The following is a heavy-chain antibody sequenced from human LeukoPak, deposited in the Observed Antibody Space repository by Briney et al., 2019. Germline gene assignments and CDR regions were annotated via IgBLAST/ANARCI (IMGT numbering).Heavy chain of an antibody. V-gene: IGHV3-30-3*01. CDR1: GFTFSSYA. CDR2: LSYDGSNK. J-gene: IGHJ4*02. Sequence: PGRSLRLSCAASGFTFSSYAMHWVRQAPAKGLEWVAVLSYDGSNKYYADSVKGRFTISRDNSKNTLYLQMNSLRAEDTAVYYCARDRVAMVRGVNDLDYWGQGTLVTVSS. D-gene: IGHD3-10*01. CDR3: ARDRVAMVRGVNDLDY.